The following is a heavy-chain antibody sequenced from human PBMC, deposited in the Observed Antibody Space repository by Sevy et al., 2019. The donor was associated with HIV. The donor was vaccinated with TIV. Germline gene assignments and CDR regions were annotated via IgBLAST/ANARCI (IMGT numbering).Heavy chain of an antibody. CDR2: ISYDGSNK. Sequence: GGSLRLSCAASGFTFSSYAMHWVRQAPGKGLEWVAVISYDGSNKYYADSVKGRFTIPRDNSKNTLYLQMNSLRAEDTAVYYCARDAAGAVAEFDYWGQGTLVTVSS. V-gene: IGHV3-30-3*01. CDR3: ARDAAGAVAEFDY. D-gene: IGHD6-19*01. J-gene: IGHJ4*02. CDR1: GFTFSSYA.